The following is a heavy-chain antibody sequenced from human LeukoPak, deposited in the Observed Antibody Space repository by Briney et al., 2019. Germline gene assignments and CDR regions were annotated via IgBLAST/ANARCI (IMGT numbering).Heavy chain of an antibody. D-gene: IGHD3-9*01. CDR1: GFTFSNYA. J-gene: IGHJ4*02. V-gene: IGHV3-23*01. Sequence: GGSLRLSCVASGFTFSNYAMSWVRQAPGKGLEWVSAITGSGTNRYYADSLKGRFTTSRDNSKNTAFLQMNSLRHEDTAIYYCVIWGDYDVLTGYYVPDYWGQGTLVTVAS. CDR2: ITGSGTNR. CDR3: VIWGDYDVLTGYYVPDY.